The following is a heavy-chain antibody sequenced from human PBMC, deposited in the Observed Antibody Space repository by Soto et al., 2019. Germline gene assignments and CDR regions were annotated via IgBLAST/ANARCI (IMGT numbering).Heavy chain of an antibody. CDR1: GFTFSNFA. V-gene: IGHV3-23*01. CDR2: ISGTGDYT. Sequence: GGSLRLSCVASGFTFSNFAMTWVRQAPGEGLEWVSSISGTGDYTYYADSVKGRFTISRNNTLKTLFLLMNYLRAYGTAVYYGAKSDRREATAIQTFFDPRSLGTLVTVAS. CDR3: AKSDRREATAIQTFFDP. J-gene: IGHJ5*02. D-gene: IGHD3-16*01.